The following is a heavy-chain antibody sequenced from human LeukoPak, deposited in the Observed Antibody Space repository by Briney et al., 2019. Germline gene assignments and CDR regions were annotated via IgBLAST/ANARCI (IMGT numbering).Heavy chain of an antibody. D-gene: IGHD3-22*01. V-gene: IGHV3-23*01. CDR1: GFTFSRSA. J-gene: IGHJ4*02. Sequence: GGSLSLSCGASGFTFSRSAMNWVRQAAGKGLEWVAAICGSGVATYYADSAKGRFNISRDNTNNTLFLQMNSLRTEDTAIYYCVKDAYYLDSSTYLIPFDFWGQGTLVTVSS. CDR2: ICGSGVAT. CDR3: VKDAYYLDSSTYLIPFDF.